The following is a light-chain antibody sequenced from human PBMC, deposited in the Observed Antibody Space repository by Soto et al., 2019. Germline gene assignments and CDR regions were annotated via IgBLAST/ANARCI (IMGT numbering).Light chain of an antibody. J-gene: IGKJ4*01. Sequence: DIQMNQSTSSLSASVGDRVTITCRASQTISRALNWYQQKPGKAPKLLIYAASYLQTGVPSRFRGSGSGTDFVLTISSLQPEYFATYYCQQSFTTPTFGGGTK. V-gene: IGKV1-39*01. CDR2: AAS. CDR3: QQSFTTPT. CDR1: QTISRA.